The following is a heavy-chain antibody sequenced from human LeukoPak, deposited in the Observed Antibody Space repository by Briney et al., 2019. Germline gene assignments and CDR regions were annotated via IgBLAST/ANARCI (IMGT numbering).Heavy chain of an antibody. V-gene: IGHV4-59*01. J-gene: IGHJ3*02. Sequence: NPSETLSLTCTVSGGSITSDHWNWIRQPPGKGLEWIGCIYYSGSTYYNPSLKSRVTISVDMSKNQFSLRLTSVTAADTAVYYCARDNRGYSGCDDAFDIWGQGTMVTVSS. CDR3: ARDNRGYSGCDDAFDI. CDR2: IYYSGST. D-gene: IGHD5-12*01. CDR1: GGSITSDH.